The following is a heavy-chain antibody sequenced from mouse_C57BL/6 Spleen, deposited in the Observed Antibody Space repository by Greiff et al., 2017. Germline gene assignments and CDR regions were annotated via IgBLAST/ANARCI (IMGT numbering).Heavy chain of an antibody. J-gene: IGHJ3*01. CDR2: ISYSGST. D-gene: IGHD2-5*01. V-gene: IGHV3-1*01. CDR3: ARGEDSNYLAY. Sequence: EVKLQESGPGMVKPSQSLSLTCTVTGYSITSGYDWHWIRHFPGNKLEWMGYISYSGSTNYNPSLKSRISITHDTSKNHFFLKLNSVTTEDTATYYCARGEDSNYLAYWGQGTLVTVSA. CDR1: GYSITSGYD.